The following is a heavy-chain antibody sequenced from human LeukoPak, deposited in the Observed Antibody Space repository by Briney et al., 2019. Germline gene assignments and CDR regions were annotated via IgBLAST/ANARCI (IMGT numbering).Heavy chain of an antibody. CDR2: INPNSGGT. CDR1: GYTFTGYY. D-gene: IGHD6-13*01. Sequence: ASVKVSCKASGYTFTGYYIHWVRQAPGQGLEWMGWINPNSGGTDYAQRFQGRVTMTRDTSIRTAYMEVSSLTSDDTAIYYCARDLLQQHLVHHWFDPWGRGTLVTASS. J-gene: IGHJ5*02. CDR3: ARDLLQQHLVHHWFDP. V-gene: IGHV1-2*02.